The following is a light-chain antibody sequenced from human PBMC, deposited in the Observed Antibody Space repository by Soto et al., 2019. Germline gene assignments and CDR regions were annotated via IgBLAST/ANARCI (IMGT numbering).Light chain of an antibody. J-gene: IGKJ5*01. V-gene: IGKV2-28*01. CDR3: MQALQTPVS. Sequence: EIVMTQSPLSLPVTPGEAASISCRSSQSLLHTNGYNYLDWYLQRPGHSPQLLIYLGSNRSSGVPDRFSASGSGTDFTLKISRMEAGDVGVYYCMQALQTPVSFGHGTRRESK. CDR1: QSLLHTNGYNY. CDR2: LGS.